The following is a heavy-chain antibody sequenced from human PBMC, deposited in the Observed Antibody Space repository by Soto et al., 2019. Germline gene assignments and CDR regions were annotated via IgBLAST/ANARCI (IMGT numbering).Heavy chain of an antibody. D-gene: IGHD2-2*02. J-gene: IGHJ6*02. CDR1: GGSFSCYY. Sequence: PSETLSLTCAVYGGSFSCYYWSWIRQPPGKGLEWIGEINHSGSTNYNPSLRSRVTISVDTSKNQFSLKLSSVTAADTAVYYCARKRTVVVPAAIRYHYYYYGMDVWGQGTTVTVSS. V-gene: IGHV4-34*01. CDR2: INHSGST. CDR3: ARKRTVVVPAAIRYHYYYYGMDV.